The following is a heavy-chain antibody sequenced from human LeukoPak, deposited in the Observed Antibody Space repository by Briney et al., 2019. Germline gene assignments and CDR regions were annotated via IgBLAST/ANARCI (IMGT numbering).Heavy chain of an antibody. J-gene: IGHJ5*01. V-gene: IGHV4-34*01. CDR3: ARAERRINLARGVFGSHFDS. Sequence: PSETLSLTCAVSGGSFSRPFWSWIRQTPGKGLEWIGEIDHSGRTDYNPSLEGRVTMSVVTSKNQFSLRLTSVTAADTAVYFCARAERRINLARGVFGSHFDSWGQGALVSVSS. CDR2: IDHSGRT. CDR1: GGSFSRPF. D-gene: IGHD3-10*01.